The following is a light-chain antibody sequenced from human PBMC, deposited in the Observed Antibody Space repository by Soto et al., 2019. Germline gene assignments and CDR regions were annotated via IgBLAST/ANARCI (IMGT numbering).Light chain of an antibody. V-gene: IGLV2-23*02. CDR3: CSYAGSSTPFV. Sequence: SALTQPASVSGSPGQSITISCTGTSSDVGSYNLVSWYQQHPGKAPKLMIYEVSKRPSGVSNRFSGSKSGNTASLTISGLQAEDDADYYCCSYAGSSTPFVFGTGTKLTVL. CDR2: EVS. CDR1: SSDVGSYNL. J-gene: IGLJ1*01.